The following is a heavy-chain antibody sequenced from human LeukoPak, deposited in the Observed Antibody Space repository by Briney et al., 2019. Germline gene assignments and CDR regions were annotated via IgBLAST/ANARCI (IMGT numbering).Heavy chain of an antibody. CDR1: GGTFSSYA. V-gene: IGHV1-69*05. J-gene: IGHJ4*02. CDR3: ATSQKRKGYTYGAAQFDS. D-gene: IGHD5-18*01. CDR2: IIPIFGTA. Sequence: SVKVSCKASGGTFSSYAISWVRQAPGQGLEWMGRIIPIFGTANYAQKFQGRVTITTDESTSTAYMELSSLRSEDTAVYYCATSQKRKGYTYGAAQFDSWGQGSLVTVSP.